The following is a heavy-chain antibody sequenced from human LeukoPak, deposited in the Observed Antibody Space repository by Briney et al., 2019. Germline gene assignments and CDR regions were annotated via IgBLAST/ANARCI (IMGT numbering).Heavy chain of an antibody. D-gene: IGHD1-26*01. CDR1: GGSISSYY. Sequence: SETLSLTCTVSGGSISSYYWSWIRQPPGKGLEWIGYIYYSGSTYYNPSLKSRVTISVETSKNQFSLKLSSVTAADTAVYYCARAGWEGTFDYWGQGTLVTVSS. CDR3: ARAGWEGTFDY. J-gene: IGHJ4*02. CDR2: IYYSGST. V-gene: IGHV4-59*08.